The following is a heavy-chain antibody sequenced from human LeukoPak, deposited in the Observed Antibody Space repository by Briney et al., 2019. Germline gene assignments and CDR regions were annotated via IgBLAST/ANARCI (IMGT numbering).Heavy chain of an antibody. D-gene: IGHD1-26*01. J-gene: IGHJ4*02. V-gene: IGHV3-7*03. Sequence: GGSLRLSCAASGFTFSTYWMAWVRQAPGKGLEWVANIKGDESAKHQADSVKGRFTISRDNSKNTLYLQMNSLRAEDTAVYYCARVGSGSYDYWGQGTLVTVSS. CDR3: ARVGSGSYDY. CDR1: GFTFSTYW. CDR2: IKGDESAK.